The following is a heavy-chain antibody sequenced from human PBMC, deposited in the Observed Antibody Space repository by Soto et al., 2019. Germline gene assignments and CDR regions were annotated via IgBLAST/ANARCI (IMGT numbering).Heavy chain of an antibody. CDR3: ARDMGYYDSVGYTGAFDI. V-gene: IGHV4-31*03. D-gene: IGHD3-22*01. J-gene: IGHJ3*02. CDR2: IYYSGST. Sequence: SETLSLTCTVSGGSISSGGYYWNWIRQHPGKGLEWIGYIYYSGSTYYNPSLKSRVTISVDTFKNQFSLKLTSVTAADTAVYYCARDMGYYDSVGYTGAFDIWGQGTMVT. CDR1: GGSISSGGYY.